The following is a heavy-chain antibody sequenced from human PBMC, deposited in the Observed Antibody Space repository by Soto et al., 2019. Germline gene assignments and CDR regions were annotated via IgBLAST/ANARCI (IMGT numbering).Heavy chain of an antibody. D-gene: IGHD6-13*01. J-gene: IGHJ4*02. Sequence: EVQLFESGGGLVQPGGSLRLSCVVSGFSFSSYAMSWVRQAPGKGLEWVSVISGSDGSTYYADSVKGRFTISRDNSKNTLYLQMNSLRAEDTAVYYCARDRERDAWYEDYWGQGTLVTVSS. CDR2: ISGSDGST. CDR1: GFSFSSYA. CDR3: ARDRERDAWYEDY. V-gene: IGHV3-23*01.